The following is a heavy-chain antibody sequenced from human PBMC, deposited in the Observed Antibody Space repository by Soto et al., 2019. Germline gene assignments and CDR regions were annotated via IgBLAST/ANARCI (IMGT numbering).Heavy chain of an antibody. CDR3: ARGGYDTSGQTFIGWGPDC. CDR1: GVSITSGSYY. Sequence: HVQLQESGPGPVTPSQTLSLSCTVSGVSITSGSYYWTWVRQSPGKGLEWIGYRYYSGNTYYNPSLKCRATISVEASNNQFSLKLTSVTAADTAVYYCARGGYDTSGQTFIGWGPDCWGQGTLVTVSS. D-gene: IGHD3-22*01. CDR2: RYYSGNT. J-gene: IGHJ4*02. V-gene: IGHV4-30-4*01.